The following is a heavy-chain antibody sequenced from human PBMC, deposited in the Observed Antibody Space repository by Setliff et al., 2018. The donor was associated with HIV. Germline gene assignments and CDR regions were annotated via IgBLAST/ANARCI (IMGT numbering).Heavy chain of an antibody. V-gene: IGHV3-48*04. J-gene: IGHJ4*02. Sequence: GGSLRLSCIASGFSLSTYSMNWVRQAPGKGLEWISYISSDSRTTYYAGSVKGRFTISRDNAKNTLYLQMNGLRAEDTAVYYCVRGIVGASVFNYWGQGTQVTVSS. CDR1: GFSLSTYS. CDR2: ISSDSRTT. D-gene: IGHD1-26*01. CDR3: VRGIVGASVFNY.